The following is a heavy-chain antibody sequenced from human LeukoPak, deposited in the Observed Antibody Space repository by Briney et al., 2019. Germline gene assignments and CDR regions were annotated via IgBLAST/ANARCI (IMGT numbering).Heavy chain of an antibody. CDR2: ISGSGGST. V-gene: IGHV3-23*01. J-gene: IGHJ4*02. CDR1: GFTFSSYG. CDR3: ARDGYSSGWYGLDY. D-gene: IGHD6-19*01. Sequence: PGGSLRLSCAASGFTFSSYGMSWVRQAPGKGLEWVSAISGSGGSTYYADSVKGRFTISRDNAKNSLYLQMNSLRAEDTAVYYCARDGYSSGWYGLDYWGQGTLVTVSS.